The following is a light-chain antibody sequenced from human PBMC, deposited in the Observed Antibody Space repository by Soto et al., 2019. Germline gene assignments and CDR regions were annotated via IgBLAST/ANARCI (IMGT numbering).Light chain of an antibody. V-gene: IGKV1-5*02. J-gene: IGKJ1*01. CDR2: AAS. CDR1: QTISSW. Sequence: IQMAQAPSSLSSSVGGNGTIICQASQTISSWLAWYQQKPGKATKLLIYAASSLQSGVPSRFSGSGSGREFTLTISSLQPDDFASYYCQQHDTYWTFGQGTKVDI. CDR3: QQHDTYWT.